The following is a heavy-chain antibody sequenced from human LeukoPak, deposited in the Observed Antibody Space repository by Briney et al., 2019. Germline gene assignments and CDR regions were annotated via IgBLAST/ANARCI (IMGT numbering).Heavy chain of an antibody. CDR3: ARDLRVWGNYPSGMDV. CDR2: IWYDGSNK. Sequence: GRSLRLSCAASRFTFSSYAMHWVRQAPGKGLERVAVIWYDGSNKYYADSVKGRFTISRDNSKNTLYLQMNSLRAEDTAVYYCARDLRVWGNYPSGMDVWGKGTTVTVSS. CDR1: RFTFSSYA. J-gene: IGHJ6*04. D-gene: IGHD3-16*02. V-gene: IGHV3-33*01.